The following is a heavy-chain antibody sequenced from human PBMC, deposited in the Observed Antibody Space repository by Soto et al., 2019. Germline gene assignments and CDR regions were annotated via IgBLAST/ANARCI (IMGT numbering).Heavy chain of an antibody. CDR3: ARGVYGSGNYYTGPSAFDI. CDR1: GGTLSDHG. CDR2: TIPVFNTA. Sequence: QVQLEQSGAEVKKPGSSVKVSCKASGGTLSDHGVAWLRQAPGQGLEWMGGTIPVFNTAKYAQKFQGRLTVSAEKFTNIAYLELSSLRSEATALYFCARGVYGSGNYYTGPSAFDIWGQGTMVIVSS. V-gene: IGHV1-69*06. J-gene: IGHJ3*02. D-gene: IGHD3-10*01.